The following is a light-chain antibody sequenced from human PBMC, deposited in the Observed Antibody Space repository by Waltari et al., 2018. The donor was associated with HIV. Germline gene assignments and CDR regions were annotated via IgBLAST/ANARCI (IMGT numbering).Light chain of an antibody. Sequence: LLTQSPDILYLSLGGKATLSCRASQRLGSGIFGTNFSGTSSLAWYQHTPGQAPRLLIYEASKRAPGIPDRFSGSASGPDFTLDIHRLELEDYATYYCLQYSTSPRTFGQGT. V-gene: IGKV3-20*01. CDR3: LQYSTSPRT. CDR2: EAS. J-gene: IGKJ1*01. CDR1: QRLGSGIF.